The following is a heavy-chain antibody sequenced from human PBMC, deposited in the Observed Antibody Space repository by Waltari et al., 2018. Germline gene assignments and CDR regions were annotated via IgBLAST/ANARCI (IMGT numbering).Heavy chain of an antibody. V-gene: IGHV4-4*07. D-gene: IGHD1-1*01. Sequence: QVQLQESGPGLVKPSETLSLTCAVSGVSITGYYWSWIRQAAGKGLEWIARMSTSGTSNYNPSLKTRVTMSVDTSKNQFSLRLSSVTVADTAVYYCARGIDRGNGRWFDPWGQGTLVTVSS. CDR2: MSTSGTS. J-gene: IGHJ5*02. CDR3: ARGIDRGNGRWFDP. CDR1: GVSITGYY.